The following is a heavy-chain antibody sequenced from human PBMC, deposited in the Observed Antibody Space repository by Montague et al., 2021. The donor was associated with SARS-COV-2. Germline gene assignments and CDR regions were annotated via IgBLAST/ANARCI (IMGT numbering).Heavy chain of an antibody. D-gene: IGHD1-1*01. CDR1: GGSFSDYH. V-gene: IGHV4-34*01. CDR3: ARGAPGY. Sequence: SETLSLTCAVYGGSFSDYHWTWIRQSPGEGLEWLGQINHGGSTKYNPSLKSRVTISIDTSKKQFSLKLTSVTAADTAVYYCARGAPGYWGQGTLVTVSS. J-gene: IGHJ4*02. CDR2: INHGGST.